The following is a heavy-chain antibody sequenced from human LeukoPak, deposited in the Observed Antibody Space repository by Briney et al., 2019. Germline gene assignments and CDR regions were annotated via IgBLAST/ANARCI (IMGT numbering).Heavy chain of an antibody. CDR1: GFAFSNYA. V-gene: IGHV3-23*01. Sequence: GGSLRLSCAASGFAFSNYAMGWVRQAPGKGLEWVSSLSGGGDSRYYADSVMGRFTISRDNSKNTLYLQMNSLRAEDTAVYYCAKAVRSMVTGGGYFDSWGQGTLVTVSS. D-gene: IGHD3-10*01. J-gene: IGHJ4*02. CDR2: LSGGGDSR. CDR3: AKAVRSMVTGGGYFDS.